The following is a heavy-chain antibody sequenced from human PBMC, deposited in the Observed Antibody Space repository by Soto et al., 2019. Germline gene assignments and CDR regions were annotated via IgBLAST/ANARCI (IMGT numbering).Heavy chain of an antibody. Sequence: NPSETLSLTCTVSGGSISSYYWSWIRQPPGKGLEWIGYIYYSGSTNYSGSTNYNPSLKSRVTVSVDTSKNQFSLNLSSVTAADTAVYYCVREGPWFGEPLPPDYWGQGTLVTVSS. J-gene: IGHJ4*02. CDR3: VREGPWFGEPLPPDY. CDR1: GGSISSYY. CDR2: IYYSGSTNYSGST. V-gene: IGHV4-59*01. D-gene: IGHD3-10*01.